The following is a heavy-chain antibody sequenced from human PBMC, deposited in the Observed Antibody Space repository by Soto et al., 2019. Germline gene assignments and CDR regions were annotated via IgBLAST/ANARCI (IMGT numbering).Heavy chain of an antibody. D-gene: IGHD1-1*01. J-gene: IGHJ4*02. V-gene: IGHV1-46*01. CDR1: GYNFASNH. CDR2: IHPTDGST. CDR3: VRDRFGRWTFDY. Sequence: QVQLVQSGAEVKEPGASVKVSCKASGYNFASNHMHWVRQIPGQGLEWMGIIHPTDGSTSYAQRFRGRITLTRDAPTNTDYMELRGLTSEDTAVYYCVRDRFGRWTFDYWGQGTLLTVSS.